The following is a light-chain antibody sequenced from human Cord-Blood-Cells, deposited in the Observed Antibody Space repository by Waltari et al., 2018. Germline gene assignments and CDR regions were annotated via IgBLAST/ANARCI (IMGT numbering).Light chain of an antibody. CDR3: QQYYSTPYT. V-gene: IGKV4-1*01. Sequence: IVMTQSPDSLAVSLGERAPINCKSSRSVLYISNNKNYLAWYQQKPGQPPKLLIYCASTRESGVPDRFSGSGSGTDFTLTISSLQAEDVAVYYCQQYYSTPYTFGQGTKLEIK. CDR2: CAS. CDR1: RSVLYISNNKNY. J-gene: IGKJ2*01.